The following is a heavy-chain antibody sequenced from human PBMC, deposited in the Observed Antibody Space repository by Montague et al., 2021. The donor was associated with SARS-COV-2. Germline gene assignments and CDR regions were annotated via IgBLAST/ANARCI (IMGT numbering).Heavy chain of an antibody. V-gene: IGHV4-34*01. Sequence: SETLSLTCAVYGGSLSGYYWSWIRQTPEKGLEWIGEINHSANTKYNPSLKSPVTISIDTSKNQFSLKMTSVTAADTATYYCASGIYPSGSYYNRYYYGLNIWGRGTTVIVSS. CDR2: INHSANT. CDR1: GGSLSGYY. J-gene: IGHJ6*02. D-gene: IGHD3-10*01. CDR3: ASGIYPSGSYYNRYYYGLNI.